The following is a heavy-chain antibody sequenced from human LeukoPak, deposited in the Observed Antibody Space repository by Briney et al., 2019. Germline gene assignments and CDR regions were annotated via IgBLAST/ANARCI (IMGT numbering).Heavy chain of an antibody. D-gene: IGHD6-19*01. Sequence: GGSLRLSCAASGFTFSSYWMSWVRQAPGKGLEWVANMKVDGSDIHYVDSVKGRFTISSDNARNSLYLQMNTLRVADTAVYYCARGRGWIYDFWGRGTLVTVSS. CDR1: GFTFSSYW. CDR2: MKVDGSDI. CDR3: ARGRGWIYDF. J-gene: IGHJ4*02. V-gene: IGHV3-7*04.